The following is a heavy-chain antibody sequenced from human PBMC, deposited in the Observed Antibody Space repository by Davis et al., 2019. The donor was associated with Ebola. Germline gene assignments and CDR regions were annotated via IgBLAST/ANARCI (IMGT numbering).Heavy chain of an antibody. CDR3: AREVAATHYYYYYGMDV. CDR1: GFTFSSYW. J-gene: IGHJ6*02. V-gene: IGHV3-7*01. Sequence: GGSLRLSCAASGFTFSSYWMSWVRQAPGKGLEWVANIKQDGSEKYYVDSVKGRFTISRDNAENSLYLQMNSLRAEDTAVYYCAREVAATHYYYYYGMDVWGQGTTVTVSS. CDR2: IKQDGSEK. D-gene: IGHD2-15*01.